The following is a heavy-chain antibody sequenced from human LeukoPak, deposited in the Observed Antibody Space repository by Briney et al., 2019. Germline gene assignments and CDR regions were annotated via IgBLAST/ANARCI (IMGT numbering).Heavy chain of an antibody. Sequence: TLETLSLTCAVYGGSFSGYYWSWIRQPPGKGLEWIGEINHSGSTNYNPSLKSRVTISVDTSKNQFSLKLSSVTAADTAVYYCARGNLTYYYDSSGYSFDYWGQGTLVTVSS. D-gene: IGHD3-22*01. V-gene: IGHV4-34*01. CDR3: ARGNLTYYYDSSGYSFDY. J-gene: IGHJ4*02. CDR2: INHSGST. CDR1: GGSFSGYY.